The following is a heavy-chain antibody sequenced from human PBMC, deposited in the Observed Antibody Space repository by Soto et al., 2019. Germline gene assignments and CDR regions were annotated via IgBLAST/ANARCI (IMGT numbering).Heavy chain of an antibody. V-gene: IGHV5-10-1*01. CDR2: IDPSDSYT. J-gene: IGHJ6*02. Sequence: GESLKISCKGSGYSFTSYWISWVRQMPGKGLEWMGRIDPSDSYTNYSPSFQGHVTISADKSISTAYLQWSSLKASDTAMYYCARGGSSSLYYYYGMDVWGQGTTVTVS. CDR1: GYSFTSYW. D-gene: IGHD6-6*01. CDR3: ARGGSSSLYYYYGMDV.